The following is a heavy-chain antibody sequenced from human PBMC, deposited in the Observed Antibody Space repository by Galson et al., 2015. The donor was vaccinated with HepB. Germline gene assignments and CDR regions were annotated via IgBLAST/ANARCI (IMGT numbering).Heavy chain of an antibody. CDR1: GFTFSSYA. CDR3: AKDTAVDPYYYYYGMDV. V-gene: IGHV3-23*01. J-gene: IGHJ6*02. Sequence: SLRLSCAASGFTFSSYAMSWVRQAPGKGLEWVSAISGSGGSTYYADSVKGRFTISRDNSKNTLYLQMNSLRAEDTAVYYCAKDTAVDPYYYYYGMDVWGQGTTVTVSS. CDR2: ISGSGGST. D-gene: IGHD6-19*01.